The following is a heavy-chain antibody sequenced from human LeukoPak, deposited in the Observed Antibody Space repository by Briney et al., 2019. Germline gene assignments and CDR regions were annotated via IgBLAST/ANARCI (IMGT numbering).Heavy chain of an antibody. D-gene: IGHD2-15*01. V-gene: IGHV1-24*01. CDR2: FDPEDGET. Sequence: ASVKVSCKVSGYTLTELSMHWVRQAPGKGLEWMGGFDPEDGETIYAQKLQGRVTMTTDTSTSTAYMELRSLRSDDTAVYYCARDRIYYFDYWGQGTLVTVSS. CDR3: ARDRIYYFDY. CDR1: GYTLTELS. J-gene: IGHJ4*02.